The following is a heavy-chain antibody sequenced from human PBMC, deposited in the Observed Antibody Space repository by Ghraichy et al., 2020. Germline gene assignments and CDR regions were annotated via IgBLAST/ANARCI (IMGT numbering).Heavy chain of an antibody. CDR2: ISAYNDNT. J-gene: IGHJ6*02. Sequence: ASVKVSCKASGYTFSDHGISWVRQAPGQGLEWMGWISAYNDNTNYAQKFQGRLTMTTDTSTSTAYMELRSLTSDDTAVYSCARDVGCGAECYSIYYYGMDGWGQGTTVTVSS. V-gene: IGHV1-18*01. D-gene: IGHD2-21*01. CDR3: ARDVGCGAECYSIYYYGMDG. CDR1: GYTFSDHG.